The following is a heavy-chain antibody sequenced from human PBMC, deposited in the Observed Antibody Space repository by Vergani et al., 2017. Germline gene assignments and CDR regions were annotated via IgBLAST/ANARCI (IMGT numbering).Heavy chain of an antibody. CDR2: ISYDGSNK. Sequence: QVQLVESGGGVVQPGRSLRLSCAASGFTFSSYGMHWVRQAPGKGLEWVAVISYDGSNKYYADSVKGRFTISRDNSKNTLYLQMNSLRAEDTAVYYCAKNIAASYGMDVWGQGP. CDR3: AKNIAASYGMDV. J-gene: IGHJ6*02. D-gene: IGHD6-13*01. CDR1: GFTFSSYG. V-gene: IGHV3-30*18.